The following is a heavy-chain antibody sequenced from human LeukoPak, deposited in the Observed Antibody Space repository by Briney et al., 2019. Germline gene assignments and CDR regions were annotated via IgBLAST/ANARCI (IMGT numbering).Heavy chain of an antibody. D-gene: IGHD2-2*01. CDR2: IIPIFGTA. CDR3: ATNYPDIVVVPAANAIYYYYGMDV. J-gene: IGHJ6*02. CDR1: GGTFSSYA. Sequence: GASVEVSCKASGGTFSSYAISWVRQAPGQGLEWMGGIIPIFGTANYAQKFQGRVTITADESTSTAYMELSSLRSEDTAVYYCATNYPDIVVVPAANAIYYYYGMDVWGQGTTVTVSS. V-gene: IGHV1-69*13.